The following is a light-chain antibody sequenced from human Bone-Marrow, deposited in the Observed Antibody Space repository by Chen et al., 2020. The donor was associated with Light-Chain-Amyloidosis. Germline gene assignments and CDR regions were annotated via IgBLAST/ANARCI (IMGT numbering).Light chain of an antibody. CDR1: SGSIATNY. Sequence: NFMLTQPHSVSESPGKTVIISCTRSSGSIATNYVQWYQQRPGSSPTTVIYEDDQRPSGVPDRFSGSSDRSSNSASLAISGLKAEDEADYYCQSYQGSSQGVFGGGTKLTVL. V-gene: IGLV6-57*01. J-gene: IGLJ3*02. CDR2: EDD. CDR3: QSYQGSSQGV.